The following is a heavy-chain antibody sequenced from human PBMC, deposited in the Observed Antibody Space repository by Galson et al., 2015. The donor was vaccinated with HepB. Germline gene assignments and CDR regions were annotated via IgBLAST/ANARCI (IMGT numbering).Heavy chain of an antibody. CDR3: ARGPEAVYSGYRDFEI. V-gene: IGHV1-3*01. D-gene: IGHD3-22*01. Sequence: SVKVSCKASGYTFTSYAIHWVRQAPGQGLEWMGWINAGNGNTKYSQKFQGRVTITRDTSASTAYMELSSLRTEDTTVYYCARGPEAVYSGYRDFEIWGQGTIVAVSS. J-gene: IGHJ3*02. CDR2: INAGNGNT. CDR1: GYTFTSYA.